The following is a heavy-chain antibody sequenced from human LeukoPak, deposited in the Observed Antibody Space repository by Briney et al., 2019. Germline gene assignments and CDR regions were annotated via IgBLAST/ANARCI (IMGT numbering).Heavy chain of an antibody. D-gene: IGHD3-22*01. V-gene: IGHV3-7*01. CDR2: IKQEGVET. Sequence: GGSLTLSCAASGFTFSNYWMSWVRQAPGKGLEWVAIIKQEGVETYYAESVKGRFTISRDNAKDSLFLEMNSPRDDDTAVYYCAGGEIHSGYYHFDSWGRGTPVSVSS. CDR3: AGGEIHSGYYHFDS. J-gene: IGHJ4*02. CDR1: GFTFSNYW.